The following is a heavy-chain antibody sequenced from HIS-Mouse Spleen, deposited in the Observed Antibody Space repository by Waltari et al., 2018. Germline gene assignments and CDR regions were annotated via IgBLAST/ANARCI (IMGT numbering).Heavy chain of an antibody. CDR2: MNTNSGNT. J-gene: IGHJ4*02. CDR3: ARGHDYSNYFDY. CDR1: GYTFTSYD. D-gene: IGHD4-4*01. V-gene: IGHV1-8*01. Sequence: QVQLVQSGAEVKKPGASVKVSCKASGYTFTSYDINWVRQATGQGLAWMGWMNTNSGNTGYAQKFQGRVTMTRNTSISTAYMELSSLRSEDTAVYYCARGHDYSNYFDYWGQGTLVTVSS.